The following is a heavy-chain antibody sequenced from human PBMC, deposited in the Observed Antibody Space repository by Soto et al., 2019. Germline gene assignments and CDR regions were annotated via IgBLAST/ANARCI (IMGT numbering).Heavy chain of an antibody. CDR3: ASASKQIVPGYYGMDV. J-gene: IGHJ6*02. CDR1: GGTFSSYA. CDR2: IIPIFGTA. V-gene: IGHV1-69*13. Sequence: SVEVSCKXSGGTFSSYAISWVRQAPGQGLEWMGGIIPIFGTANYAQKFQGRVTITADESTSTAYMELSSLRSEDTAAYYCASASKQIVPGYYGMDVWGQGTTVTVSS. D-gene: IGHD6-6*01.